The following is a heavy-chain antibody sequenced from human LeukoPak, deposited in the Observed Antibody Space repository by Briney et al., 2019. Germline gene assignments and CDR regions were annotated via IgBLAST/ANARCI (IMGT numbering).Heavy chain of an antibody. CDR3: ASIRGYSYGWIDY. V-gene: IGHV4-59*01. J-gene: IGHJ4*02. CDR2: IYYSGST. CDR1: GGSISSYC. D-gene: IGHD5-18*01. Sequence: SETLSLTCTVSGGSISSYCWSWIRQPPGKGLEWIGYIYYSGSTNYNPSLKSRVTISVDTSKNQFSLKLSSVTAADTAVYYCASIRGYSYGWIDYWGQGTLVTVSS.